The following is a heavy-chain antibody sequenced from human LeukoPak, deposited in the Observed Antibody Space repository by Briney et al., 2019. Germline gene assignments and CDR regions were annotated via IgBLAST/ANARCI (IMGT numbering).Heavy chain of an antibody. CDR3: ARPPDSRTPYDY. V-gene: IGHV3-23*01. CDR1: GFTFSSYA. D-gene: IGHD3-22*01. Sequence: GGSLRLSCAASGFTFSSYAMTWVRQAPGKGLEWVSSISASGSGTYYTDSVKGRFTTSRDNSKNTLYLQMNSLRAEDTAVYYCARPPDSRTPYDYWGQGTLVTVSS. CDR2: ISASGSGT. J-gene: IGHJ4*02.